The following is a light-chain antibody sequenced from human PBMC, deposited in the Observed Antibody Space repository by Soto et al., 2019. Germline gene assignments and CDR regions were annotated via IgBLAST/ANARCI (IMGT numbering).Light chain of an antibody. J-gene: IGKJ1*01. CDR3: QQYNIWPRT. Sequence: EIVMTQSPATLSVSPGERATLSCRASQSVSSNLAWYQHKPGQAPRLLIHGASTRATGVPARFSGSGSGTEFTLTISSPQSEDFAVYYCQQYNIWPRTFGQGTKVDIK. V-gene: IGKV3-15*01. CDR1: QSVSSN. CDR2: GAS.